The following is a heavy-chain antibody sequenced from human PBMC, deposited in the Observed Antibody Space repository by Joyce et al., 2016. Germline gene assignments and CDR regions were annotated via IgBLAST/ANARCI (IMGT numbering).Heavy chain of an antibody. D-gene: IGHD2-8*02. J-gene: IGHJ6*02. CDR3: ARGGLVYDYSMDV. Sequence: EVQLVESGGGLVEPGGSLRISCAASGFTFRTSSMSWFRQAAGKGLEWVSAISGDSTYIFYADSVKGRFTVARDNAKNSLYLQMNTLRAEDTAVFFCARGGLVYDYSMDVWGQGTTVTVSS. CDR1: GFTFRTSS. CDR2: ISGDSTYI. V-gene: IGHV3-21*02.